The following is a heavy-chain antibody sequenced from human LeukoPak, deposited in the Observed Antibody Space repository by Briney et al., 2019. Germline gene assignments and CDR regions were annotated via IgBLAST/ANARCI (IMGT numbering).Heavy chain of an antibody. CDR2: IYTSGNS. J-gene: IGHJ3*02. Sequence: SETLSLTCTVSGGSISSYYWSWIRQPAGKGLEWIGRIYTSGNSAYNPSLKSRVTMSVDTSKNQFSLKLSSVTAADTAVYYCARWYYYDSSGYQTHAFDIWGQGTMVTVSS. CDR1: GGSISSYY. CDR3: ARWYYYDSSGYQTHAFDI. D-gene: IGHD3-22*01. V-gene: IGHV4-4*07.